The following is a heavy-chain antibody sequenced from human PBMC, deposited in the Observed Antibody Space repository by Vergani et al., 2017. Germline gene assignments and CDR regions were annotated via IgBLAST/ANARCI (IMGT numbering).Heavy chain of an antibody. V-gene: IGHV1-69*01. J-gene: IGHJ4*02. CDR3: ARAGSSGWFTGGLDY. Sequence: QVQLVQSGAEVKKPGSSVKVSCKASGGTFSSYAISWVRQAPGQGLEWMGGIIPIFGTANYAQKFQGRAKITADESTSTAYMGRSSLRSEDAAVYYCARAGSSGWFTGGLDYWGQGTLVTVSS. D-gene: IGHD6-19*01. CDR1: GGTFSSYA. CDR2: IIPIFGTA.